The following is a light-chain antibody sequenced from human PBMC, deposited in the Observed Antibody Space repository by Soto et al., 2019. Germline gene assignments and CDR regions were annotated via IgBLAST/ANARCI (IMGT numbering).Light chain of an antibody. Sequence: DIQVTQSPLTLSASVGDTVTITCRASQSLNNWLAWYQQKAGKAPKLLIYKASYLESGVPSRFSGSGSGTEFTLTISSLQPEDFATYDCQQYASFSWTFGQGTKVEIK. V-gene: IGKV1-5*03. J-gene: IGKJ1*01. CDR1: QSLNNW. CDR2: KAS. CDR3: QQYASFSWT.